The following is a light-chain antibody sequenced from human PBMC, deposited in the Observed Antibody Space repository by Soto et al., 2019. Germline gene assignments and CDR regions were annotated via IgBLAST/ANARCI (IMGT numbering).Light chain of an antibody. CDR1: QTISRW. V-gene: IGKV1-5*03. J-gene: IGKJ1*01. CDR2: EAS. Sequence: DIQMTQSPSTLSASVGDRVTITCRASQTISRWLASYQQKPGKAPKLLIYEASSLQSGVPSRFSGSGSGTEFTLSISSLQPDDFATYYCQHYNVYPWTFGQGTKVDIK. CDR3: QHYNVYPWT.